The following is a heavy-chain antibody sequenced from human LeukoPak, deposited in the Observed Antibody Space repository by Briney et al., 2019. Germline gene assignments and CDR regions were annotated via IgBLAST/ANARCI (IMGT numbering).Heavy chain of an antibody. D-gene: IGHD6-19*01. Sequence: SETLSLTCAVYGGSFSGYYWSWIRQPAGKGLEWIGRIYTSGSTNYNPSLKSRVTMSVDTSKNQFSLKLSSVTAADTAVYYCARAGSVYSSGSFDYWGQGTLVTVSS. J-gene: IGHJ4*02. CDR1: GGSFSGYY. CDR2: IYTSGST. V-gene: IGHV4-59*10. CDR3: ARAGSVYSSGSFDY.